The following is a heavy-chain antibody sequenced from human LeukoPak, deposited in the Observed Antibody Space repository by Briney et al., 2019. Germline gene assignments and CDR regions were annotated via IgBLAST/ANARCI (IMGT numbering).Heavy chain of an antibody. J-gene: IGHJ4*02. V-gene: IGHV3-9*03. CDR1: GFTFDDYA. CDR3: AKDSVGELSSQAGFDY. CDR2: ISWNSGSI. Sequence: SLRLSCAASGFTFDDYAMHWVRQAPGKGLEWVSGISWNSGSIGYADSVKGRFTISRDNAKNSLYLQMNSLRAEDMALYYCAKDSVGELSSQAGFDYWGQGTLVTVSS. D-gene: IGHD3-16*02.